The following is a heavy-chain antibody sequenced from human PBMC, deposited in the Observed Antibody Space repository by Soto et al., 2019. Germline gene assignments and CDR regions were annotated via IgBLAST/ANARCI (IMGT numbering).Heavy chain of an antibody. CDR1: GFSFGDYG. CDR2: IRSKVYGGTT. J-gene: IGHJ4*02. V-gene: IGHV3-49*05. D-gene: IGHD2-15*01. CDR3: STCACTGGSCYSGLEY. Sequence: EVQLVESGGGLVKPGRSLRLSCTASGFSFGDYGMNWFRQAPGKGLEWVAFIRSKVYGGTTEYAASVKGRFTISRDDSKSLASLQMDSLKVEDTAVYYCSTCACTGGSCYSGLEYWGQGTLVTVSS.